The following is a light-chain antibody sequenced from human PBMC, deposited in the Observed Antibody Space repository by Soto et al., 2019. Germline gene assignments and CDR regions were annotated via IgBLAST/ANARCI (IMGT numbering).Light chain of an antibody. V-gene: IGLV2-11*01. J-gene: IGLJ1*01. CDR2: DVS. CDR1: SSDVGDYNY. Sequence: QSALTQPRSVSGSPGQSVTISCTGTSSDVGDYNYVSWYQQHPGKAPKLMIYDVSKRPSGVPDRFSGSKSGNTASLTISGLEAEDEADYYCCSYAGNRYVFGAGTKLTVL. CDR3: CSYAGNRYV.